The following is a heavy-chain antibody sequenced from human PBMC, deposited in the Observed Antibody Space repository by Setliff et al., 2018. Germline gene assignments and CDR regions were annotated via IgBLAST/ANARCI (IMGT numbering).Heavy chain of an antibody. CDR1: GFTLSSYS. CDR3: ARDPIAAAGLYYYYYYMDV. V-gene: IGHV3-21*01. D-gene: IGHD6-13*01. CDR2: ISSSSSYI. J-gene: IGHJ6*03. Sequence: LRLSCAASGFTLSSYSMNWVRQAPGKGLEWVSSISSSSSYIYYADSVKGRFTISRDNAKNSLYLQMNSLRAEDAAVYYCARDPIAAAGLYYYYYYMDVWGKGTTVTVSS.